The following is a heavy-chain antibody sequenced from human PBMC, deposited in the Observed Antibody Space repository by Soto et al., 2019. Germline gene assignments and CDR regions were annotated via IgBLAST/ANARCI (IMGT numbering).Heavy chain of an antibody. CDR2: IGSIHRGGST. J-gene: IGHJ5*02. Sequence: SETLSLTCTVSGRSISTDNYYWGWVRQPPGKGLEWIGSIGSIHRGGSTYYNPSLKTRVTISVDTSKNHFSLNLSSVTAADTAVYYCARNLRAITMVRGIIDWFDPWGQGTLVTVSS. CDR1: GRSISTDNYY. CDR3: ARNLRAITMVRGIIDWFDP. D-gene: IGHD3-10*01. V-gene: IGHV4-39*02.